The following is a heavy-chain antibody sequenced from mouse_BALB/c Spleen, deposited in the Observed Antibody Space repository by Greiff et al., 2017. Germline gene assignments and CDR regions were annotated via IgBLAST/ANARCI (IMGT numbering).Heavy chain of an antibody. Sequence: VQLQQPGAELVMPGASVKMSCKASGYTFTDYWMHWVKQRPGQGLEWIGAIDTSDSYTSYNQKFKGKATLTVDESSSTAYMQLSSLTSEDSAVYYCARGYRSTWFAYWGQGTLVTVSA. V-gene: IGHV1-69*01. CDR2: IDTSDSYT. J-gene: IGHJ3*01. D-gene: IGHD2-14*01. CDR1: GYTFTDYW. CDR3: ARGYRSTWFAY.